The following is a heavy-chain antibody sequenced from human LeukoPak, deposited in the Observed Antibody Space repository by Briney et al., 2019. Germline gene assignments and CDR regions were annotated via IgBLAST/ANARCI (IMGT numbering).Heavy chain of an antibody. V-gene: IGHV4-59*08. Sequence: SETLSLTCTVSGGSISSYYWSWIRQPPGKGLEWIGYIYYSGSTNYNPSLKSRVTISVDTSKNQFSLKLSSVTAADTAVYYCARHERGSTNWFDPWGQGTLVTVSS. CDR3: ARHERGSTNWFDP. D-gene: IGHD3-16*01. CDR1: GGSISSYY. J-gene: IGHJ5*02. CDR2: IYYSGST.